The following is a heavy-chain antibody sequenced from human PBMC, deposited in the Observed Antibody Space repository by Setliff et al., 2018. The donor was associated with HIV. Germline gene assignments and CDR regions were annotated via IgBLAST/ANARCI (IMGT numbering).Heavy chain of an antibody. Sequence: LRLSCEASGFTFSIYNMNWVRQAPGKGLEWVSSLSGSGGSTYYADSVKGRFTISRDNSKNTLYLRMNSLRAEDTAVYYCAQAQTSVSGSYYQYLQHWGQGTLVTVSS. J-gene: IGHJ1*01. V-gene: IGHV3-23*01. CDR1: GFTFSIYN. D-gene: IGHD3-10*01. CDR2: LSGSGGST. CDR3: AQAQTSVSGSYYQYLQH.